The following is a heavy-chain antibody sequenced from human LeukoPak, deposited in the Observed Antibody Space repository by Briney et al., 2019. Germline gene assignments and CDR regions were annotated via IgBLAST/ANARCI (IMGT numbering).Heavy chain of an antibody. D-gene: IGHD3-22*01. Sequence: DGSLRLSCAASGFTFSSYAMSWVRQAPGKGLEWVSVISGNGVNAYYADSVKGRFTISRDKSKNTLYLQMNSLRAEDTAVYFCAKEVVITPSREFDYWSQGTLVTVSS. CDR1: GFTFSSYA. CDR3: AKEVVITPSREFDY. J-gene: IGHJ4*02. V-gene: IGHV3-23*01. CDR2: ISGNGVNA.